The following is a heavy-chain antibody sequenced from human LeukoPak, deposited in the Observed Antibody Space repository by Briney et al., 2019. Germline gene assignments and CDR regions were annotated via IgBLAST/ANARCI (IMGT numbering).Heavy chain of an antibody. Sequence: PAQTLCLTCAVSGGSISSGGYCWGCVRQPPGEGLEWVGYIYHSGSTYYNPSLQSRVTISLDRSKDQFSLKLSSMTAADTAVYYCASGSTGYDRDSFDIWGQGTMVTVSS. D-gene: IGHD5-12*01. CDR1: GGSISSGGYC. CDR3: ASGSTGYDRDSFDI. J-gene: IGHJ3*02. CDR2: IYHSGST. V-gene: IGHV4-30-2*01.